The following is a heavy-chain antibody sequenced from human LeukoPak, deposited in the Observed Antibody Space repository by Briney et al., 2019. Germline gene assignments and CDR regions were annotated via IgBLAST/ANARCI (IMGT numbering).Heavy chain of an antibody. CDR1: GHTFTSYY. J-gene: IGHJ4*02. V-gene: IGHV1-46*01. CDR2: INPSGGST. Sequence: ASVKVSCKASGHTFTSYYMPWVRQAPGHGLEWMGIINPSGGSTSYAQKFQGRVTMTRDTSTSTVYMELSSLRSEDTAVYYCARATVTYYFDYWGQGTLVTVSS. D-gene: IGHD4-17*01. CDR3: ARATVTYYFDY.